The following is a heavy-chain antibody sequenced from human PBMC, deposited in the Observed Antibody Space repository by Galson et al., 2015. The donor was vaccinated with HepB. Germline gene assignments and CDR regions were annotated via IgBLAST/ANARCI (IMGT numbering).Heavy chain of an antibody. D-gene: IGHD6-19*01. J-gene: IGHJ4*02. V-gene: IGHV3-7*03. CDR3: AREAVADRGWGFDH. CDR2: INEDGSAK. CDR1: GFRLSDSW. Sequence: SLRLSCAASGFRLSDSWMTWVRQSAERGLEWVANINEDGSAKRYLDSVKGRFTISVDKSKNQFSLELTSVTAADTAVYYCAREAVADRGWGFDHWGQGTLVTVSS.